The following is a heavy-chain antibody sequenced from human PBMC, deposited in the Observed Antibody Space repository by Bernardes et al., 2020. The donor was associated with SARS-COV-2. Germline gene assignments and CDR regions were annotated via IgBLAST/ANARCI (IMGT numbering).Heavy chain of an antibody. CDR3: ARHASRIIMIVVVIPDAFDI. CDR2: LSYGGST. V-gene: IGHV4-39*01. Sequence: SETLSLTCSVSGDSINSASYRWGWIRQAPGKGLEWIGSLSYGGSTYYNPSLESRVTISVDTSKNQFSLKLSSVTAADTAVYYCARHASRIIMIVVVIPDAFDIWGQGTMVTVSS. D-gene: IGHD3-22*01. J-gene: IGHJ3*02. CDR1: GDSINSASYR.